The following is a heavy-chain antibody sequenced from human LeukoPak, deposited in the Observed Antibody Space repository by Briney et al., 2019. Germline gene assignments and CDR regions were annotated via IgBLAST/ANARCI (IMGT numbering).Heavy chain of an antibody. D-gene: IGHD2-21*01. V-gene: IGHV4-59*08. CDR2: SYNTGST. CDR3: ARITFVVEGYGMDV. Sequence: NPSETLSLTCAVSGGSISGYYWSWIRQPPGKGLEWIGYSYNTGSTYYNPSLKSRVTISVDTSKNQFSLSLSSVTAADTAVYYCARITFVVEGYGMDVWGQGTTVTVSS. CDR1: GGSISGYY. J-gene: IGHJ6*02.